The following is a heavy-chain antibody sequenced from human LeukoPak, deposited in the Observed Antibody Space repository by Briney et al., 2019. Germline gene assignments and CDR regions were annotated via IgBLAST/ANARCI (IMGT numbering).Heavy chain of an antibody. CDR1: GVSISSSNW. CDR3: AIGHSNSDY. CDR2: IYDSGST. J-gene: IGHJ4*02. V-gene: IGHV4-4*02. D-gene: IGHD5-18*01. Sequence: SETLSPTCIVSGVSISSSNWWSWVRQPPGKGLEWIGEIYDSGSTNYNPFLKSRVTISVDKSRNQFSLRLTSVTAADTAVYFCAIGHSNSDYWGQGTLVTVSS.